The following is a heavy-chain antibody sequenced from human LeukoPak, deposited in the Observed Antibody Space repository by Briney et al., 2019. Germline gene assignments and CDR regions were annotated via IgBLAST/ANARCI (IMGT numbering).Heavy chain of an antibody. CDR3: ARDGDILTGYYLSAFDI. CDR1: GYTFTNYG. J-gene: IGHJ3*02. CDR2: ISAYNGNT. V-gene: IGHV1-18*01. D-gene: IGHD3-9*01. Sequence: ASVKVSCTASGYTFTNYGISWVRQAPGQGLEWMGWISAYNGNTNYAQKLQGRVTMTTDTSTSTAYMELRSLRSDDTAVYYCARDGDILTGYYLSAFDIWGQGTMVTVSS.